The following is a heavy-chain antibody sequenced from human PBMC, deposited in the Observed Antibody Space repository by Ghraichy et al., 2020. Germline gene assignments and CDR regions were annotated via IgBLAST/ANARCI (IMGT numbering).Heavy chain of an antibody. CDR3: AVRNWNYDY. CDR2: INHSGST. CDR1: GGSFSGYY. Sequence: SETLSLTCAVYGGSFSGYYWSWIRQPPGKGLEWIGEINHSGSTNYNPSLKSRVTISVDTSKNQFSLKLSSVTAADTAVYYCAVRNWNYDYWGQGTLVTVSS. V-gene: IGHV4-34*01. D-gene: IGHD1-7*01. J-gene: IGHJ4*02.